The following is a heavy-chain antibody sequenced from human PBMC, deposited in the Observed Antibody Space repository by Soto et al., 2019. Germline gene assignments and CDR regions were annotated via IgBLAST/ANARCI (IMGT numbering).Heavy chain of an antibody. V-gene: IGHV1-18*01. CDR1: GYSFTNYV. Sequence: QVHLVQSGAEVKKPGASVKVSCKASGYSFTNYVITWVRQAPGQGLEWMGWISAYSGNTDYAQKFQDRVTMTTDTSTSTAYMELRSLRSDDTAVYFCATDSSSAMGDYWGQGTLVTVSS. CDR2: ISAYSGNT. J-gene: IGHJ4*02. CDR3: ATDSSSAMGDY. D-gene: IGHD6-6*01.